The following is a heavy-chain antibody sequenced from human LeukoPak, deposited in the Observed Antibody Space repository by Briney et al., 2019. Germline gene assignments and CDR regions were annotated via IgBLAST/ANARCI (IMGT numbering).Heavy chain of an antibody. D-gene: IGHD3-22*01. V-gene: IGHV1-46*01. CDR2: INPSGGST. CDR3: ASQPYYFDSSGYYDY. Sequence: ASVKVSCKASGYTFTRYYMHWVRQAPGQGLEWMGIINPSGGSTSYAQKFQGRVTMTRDTSISTTYMELSRLRSDDTAVYYCASQPYYFDSSGYYDYWGQGTLVTVSS. CDR1: GYTFTRYY. J-gene: IGHJ4*02.